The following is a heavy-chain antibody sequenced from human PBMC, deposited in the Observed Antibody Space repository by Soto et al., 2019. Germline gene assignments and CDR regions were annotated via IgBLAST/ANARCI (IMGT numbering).Heavy chain of an antibody. Sequence: TLSLTCTVSGGSISSGGYYWGWIRQHPGKGLEWIGFIYYSGSTYYNPSLKSRVTISVDTSKNQFSLKLSSVTAADTAVYYCARDGHSSGFFDYWGQGTLVTVSS. J-gene: IGHJ4*02. CDR3: ARDGHSSGFFDY. CDR1: GGSISSGGYY. CDR2: IYYSGST. D-gene: IGHD3-22*01. V-gene: IGHV4-31*03.